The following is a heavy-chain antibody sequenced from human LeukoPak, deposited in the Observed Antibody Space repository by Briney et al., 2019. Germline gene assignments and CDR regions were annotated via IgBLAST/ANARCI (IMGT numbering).Heavy chain of an antibody. CDR3: ARVSYYGSGRYFDY. D-gene: IGHD3-10*01. Sequence: SQTLSLTCTVSGDSINSGDYYWSWIRQSPGKGLEWIGYFRYSGSNYDNPSLKSRVTISVDTSKNQFSLKLSSVTAADTAVYYCARVSYYGSGRYFDYWGQGTLVTVSS. V-gene: IGHV4-30-4*01. CDR1: GDSINSGDYY. J-gene: IGHJ4*02. CDR2: FRYSGSN.